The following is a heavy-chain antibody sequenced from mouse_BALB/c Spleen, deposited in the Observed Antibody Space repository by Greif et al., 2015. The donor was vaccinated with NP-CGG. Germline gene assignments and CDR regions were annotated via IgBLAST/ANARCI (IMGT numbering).Heavy chain of an antibody. CDR2: IDPANGNT. CDR3: AGRFRGWDDYAMDY. V-gene: IGHV14-3*02. CDR1: GFNIKDTY. D-gene: IGHD4-1*01. J-gene: IGHJ4*01. Sequence: VQLQQSGAELVKPGASVKLSCTASGFNIKDTYMHWVKQRPEQGLEWIGRIDPANGNTKYDPKFQGKATITADTSSNTAYLQLSSLTSEDTAIYYCAGRFRGWDDYAMDYWGQGTSVTVSS.